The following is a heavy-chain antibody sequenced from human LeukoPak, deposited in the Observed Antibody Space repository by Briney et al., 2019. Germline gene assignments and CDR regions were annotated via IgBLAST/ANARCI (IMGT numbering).Heavy chain of an antibody. D-gene: IGHD3-10*01. J-gene: IGHJ4*02. V-gene: IGHV3-48*01. Sequence: GGSLRLSCAASGFTFRDHSIKWVRQAPGKGLEWVSFLSSTSGAIYYADSVKGRFTISRDNAKNSLYLQMNSLRPEDTAVYYCARVPRGEWATPTTDYWGQGTLVTVSS. CDR2: LSSTSGAI. CDR1: GFTFRDHS. CDR3: ARVPRGEWATPTTDY.